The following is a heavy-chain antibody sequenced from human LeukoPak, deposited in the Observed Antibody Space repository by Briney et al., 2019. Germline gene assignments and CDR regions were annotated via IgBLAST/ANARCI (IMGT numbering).Heavy chain of an antibody. CDR1: GFTFSSYG. D-gene: IGHD1-26*01. Sequence: SGGSLRLSCAASGFTFSSYGMHWVRQAPGKGLEWVAVISYDGSNKYYADSVKGRFTISRDNSKNTLYLQMNSLRAEDTAVYYCAKDNRPWELLPCFDYWGQGTLVTVSS. J-gene: IGHJ4*02. CDR3: AKDNRPWELLPCFDY. V-gene: IGHV3-30*18. CDR2: ISYDGSNK.